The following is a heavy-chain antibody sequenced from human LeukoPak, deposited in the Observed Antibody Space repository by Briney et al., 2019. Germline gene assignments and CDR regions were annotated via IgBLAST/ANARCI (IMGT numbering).Heavy chain of an antibody. CDR1: GYSISSGYY. J-gene: IGHJ1*01. D-gene: IGHD1/OR15-1a*01. Sequence: SETLSLTCTVSGYSISSGYYCGCSRQPPEGLLEWVGSIYHSGSTYYDPSVKGRVTISVDTSKNKLSLMLSSVSAADTAVYYCARAHGPCCEHAHWGQGTLDTVPS. CDR2: IYHSGST. CDR3: ARAHGPCCEHAH. V-gene: IGHV4-38-2*02.